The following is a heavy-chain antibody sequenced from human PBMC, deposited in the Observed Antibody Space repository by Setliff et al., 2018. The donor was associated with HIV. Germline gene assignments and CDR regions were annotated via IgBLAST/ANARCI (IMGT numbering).Heavy chain of an antibody. CDR3: ARQPLHCSSINCYGAVYDN. Sequence: GGSLRLSCVASGFTFTNAWVNWVRQAPGTGLEWVGRFKTDGGTTDYAAPVKGRFTISRDDSKNTLSLQMSSLRAEDTALYYCARQPLHCSSINCYGAVYDNWGQGTLVTVSS. D-gene: IGHD2-2*01. J-gene: IGHJ4*02. CDR2: FKTDGGTT. V-gene: IGHV3-15*01. CDR1: GFTFTNAW.